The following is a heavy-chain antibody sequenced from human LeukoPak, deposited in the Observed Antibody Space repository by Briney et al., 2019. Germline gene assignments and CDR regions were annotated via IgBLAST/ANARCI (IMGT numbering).Heavy chain of an antibody. J-gene: IGHJ3*02. Sequence: GGSLRLSCAASGFTFTSYWMHWVRQAPGKGLVWVSRVDGDGSTTTYADSVKGRFTISRDNAKNTLYLQMNSLRAEDTAVHYCARPQHGDLYAFDIWGQGTMVTVSS. CDR2: VDGDGSTT. D-gene: IGHD4-17*01. V-gene: IGHV3-74*01. CDR3: ARPQHGDLYAFDI. CDR1: GFTFTSYW.